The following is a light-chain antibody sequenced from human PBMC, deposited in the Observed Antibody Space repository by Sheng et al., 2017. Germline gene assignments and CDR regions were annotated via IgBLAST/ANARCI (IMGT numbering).Light chain of an antibody. J-gene: IGLJ3*02. CDR3: QSFDSTNQV. V-gene: IGLV6-57*03. Sequence: NFLLTQPHSVSESPGKTVTISCTRATGSIVSNYVQWYQQRPGSAPTTVIHEGNQRPSGVPDRFSGSIDSSSNSASPTISGLKTEDEADYYCQSFDSTNQVFGGGTTLTVL. CDR1: TGSIVSNY. CDR2: EGN.